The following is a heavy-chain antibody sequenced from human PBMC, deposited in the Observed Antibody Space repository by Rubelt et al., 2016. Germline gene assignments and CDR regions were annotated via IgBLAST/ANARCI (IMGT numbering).Heavy chain of an antibody. Sequence: RMGVSWIRQPPGKALEWLAHIFSNDEKSYSTSLKSRLTISKDTSKSQVVLTMTNMDPVDTATYYCARIRRDGYNYPGQIDYWGQGTLVTVSS. CDR3: ARIRRDGYNYPGQIDY. J-gene: IGHJ4*02. D-gene: IGHD5-24*01. CDR2: IFSNDEK. V-gene: IGHV2-26*01. CDR1: RMG.